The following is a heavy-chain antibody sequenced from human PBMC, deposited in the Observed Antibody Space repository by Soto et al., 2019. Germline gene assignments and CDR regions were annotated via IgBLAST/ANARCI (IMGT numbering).Heavy chain of an antibody. Sequence: AGGSLRLSCAASGFTFSSYGMHWVRQAPGKGLEWVAVISYDGSNKYYADSVKGRFTISRDNSKNTLYLQMNSLRAEDTAVYYCAKDYYRYSSSWHLFDYWGQGTLVTVSS. CDR2: ISYDGSNK. J-gene: IGHJ4*02. V-gene: IGHV3-30*18. D-gene: IGHD6-13*01. CDR3: AKDYYRYSSSWHLFDY. CDR1: GFTFSSYG.